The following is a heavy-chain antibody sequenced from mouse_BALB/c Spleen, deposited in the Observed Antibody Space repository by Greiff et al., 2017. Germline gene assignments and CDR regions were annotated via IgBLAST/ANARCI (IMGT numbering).Heavy chain of an antibody. J-gene: IGHJ3*01. CDR3: ARITGTFAY. CDR1: GYTFTSYW. CDR2: IYPGSGST. D-gene: IGHD4-1*01. Sequence: LQQPGSELVRPGASVKLSCKASGYTFTSYWMHWVKQRPGQGLEWIGNIYPGSGSTNYDEKFNSKATLTVDTSSSTAYMQLSSLTSEDSAVYYCARITGTFAYWGQGTLVTVSA. V-gene: IGHV1S22*01.